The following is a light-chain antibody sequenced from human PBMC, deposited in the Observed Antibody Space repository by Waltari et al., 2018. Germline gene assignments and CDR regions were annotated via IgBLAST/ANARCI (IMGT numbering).Light chain of an antibody. J-gene: IGLJ2*01. V-gene: IGLV2-14*03. CDR1: SSDVGGHNY. CDR3: SSYTSINTYVV. CDR2: DVS. Sequence: QSALTQPASVSGSPGQAITISCTGTSSDVGGHNYVSWYQQHPGKAPNLMIYDVSKRPSGVSNRFSGSKSGNTASLTISGLQAEDEASYYCSSYTSINTYVVFGGGTKLTVL.